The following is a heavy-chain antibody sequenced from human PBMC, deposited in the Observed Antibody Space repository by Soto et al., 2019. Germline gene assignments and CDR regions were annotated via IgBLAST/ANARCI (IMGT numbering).Heavy chain of an antibody. CDR2: IYYSGST. CDR3: ARHAPYCSRPSHCAYGMDV. CDR1: GGSISSGDYC. V-gene: IGHV4-61*08. Sequence: PSETLSLTCTVSGGSISSGDYCWSWIRQPPGKGLEWIGYIYYSGSTSYNPSLKGRVTVSVDTSKNQFSLKLSSVTAADTAVYYCARHAPYCSRPSHCAYGMDVWGQGTTVTVSS. D-gene: IGHD2-2*01. J-gene: IGHJ6*02.